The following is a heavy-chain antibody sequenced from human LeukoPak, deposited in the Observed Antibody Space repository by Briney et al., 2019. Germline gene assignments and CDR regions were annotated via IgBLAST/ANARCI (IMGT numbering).Heavy chain of an antibody. V-gene: IGHV3-73*01. CDR1: GFTFSGSA. D-gene: IGHD2-2*01. CDR3: TRWDCTTTGCYPFDY. Sequence: GGSLRLSCAASGFTFSGSAIHWVRQASGKGLEWVGRIRDKANSYATAYIASVKGRFTISRDDSKNTAYLQMSSLKTEDTAVYYCTRWDCTTTGCYPFDYWGQGTLVTVSS. CDR2: IRDKANSYAT. J-gene: IGHJ4*02.